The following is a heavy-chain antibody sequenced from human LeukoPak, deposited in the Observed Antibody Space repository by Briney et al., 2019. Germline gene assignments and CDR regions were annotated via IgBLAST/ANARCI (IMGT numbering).Heavy chain of an antibody. D-gene: IGHD5-18*01. V-gene: IGHV1-18*01. CDR2: ISAYNGNT. Sequence: ASVKVSCKASGYTFTSYGISWVRQAPGQGLEWMGWISAYNGNTNYAQKLQGRVTMTTDTSTSTAYMELRSLRSDGTAVYYCARTSVRLDVDTAMVSDYWGQGTLVTVSS. CDR1: GYTFTSYG. J-gene: IGHJ4*02. CDR3: ARTSVRLDVDTAMVSDY.